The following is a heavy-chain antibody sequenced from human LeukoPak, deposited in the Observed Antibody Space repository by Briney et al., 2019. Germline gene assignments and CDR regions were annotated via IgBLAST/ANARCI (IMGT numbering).Heavy chain of an antibody. CDR3: ARRVSYDFWPDH. Sequence: GASVKVSCKASGYTFTSYDINWVRQATGQGLEWMGWMNPNSGNTGYEQKFQGRVTITRNTSISTAYLELRSLRSEDTAVYYCARRVSYDFWPDHGGQGTLVTVSS. V-gene: IGHV1-8*03. J-gene: IGHJ5*02. D-gene: IGHD3-3*01. CDR1: GYTFTSYD. CDR2: MNPNSGNT.